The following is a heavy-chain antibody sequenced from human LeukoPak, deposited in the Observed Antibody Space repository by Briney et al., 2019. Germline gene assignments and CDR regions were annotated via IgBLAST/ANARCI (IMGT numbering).Heavy chain of an antibody. V-gene: IGHV3-7*01. CDR3: ARIHSGSYYMGFDY. Sequence: GGSLRLSCEASGFTFSTYWMTWVRQAPGKGLEWVANIKEDGSEKSYVDSVKGRFTISKDNAKNSLYLQMNSLRAEDTVVYYCARIHSGSYYMGFDYWGQGALVTVSS. J-gene: IGHJ4*02. D-gene: IGHD1-26*01. CDR2: IKEDGSEK. CDR1: GFTFSTYW.